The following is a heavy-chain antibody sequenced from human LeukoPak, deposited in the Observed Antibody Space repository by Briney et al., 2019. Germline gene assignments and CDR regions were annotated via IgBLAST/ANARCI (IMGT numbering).Heavy chain of an antibody. V-gene: IGHV3-23*01. J-gene: IGHJ4*02. CDR3: AKEKAEYYHGSGSSPFDY. D-gene: IGHD3-10*01. CDR2: FSGSGYST. CDR1: GFTFSSSA. Sequence: HPGGSLRLSCVASGFTFSSSAMSWVRQAPGKGLEWVSVFSGSGYSTYYADSVKGRFTVSRDTSKNTLYLQMDSLRAEDTAVYYCAKEKAEYYHGSGSSPFDYWGQGTLVTVSS.